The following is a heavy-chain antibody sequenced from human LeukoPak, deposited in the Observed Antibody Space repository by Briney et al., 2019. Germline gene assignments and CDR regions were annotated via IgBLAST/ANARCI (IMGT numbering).Heavy chain of an antibody. CDR3: ARVAVAVAGVDY. D-gene: IGHD6-19*01. V-gene: IGHV1-2*02. Sequence: ASVKVSCKASGYTFTGYYMHWVRQAPGQGLEGMGWINPNSGGTNYAQKFQGRVTMTRYTAISTAYMELSRLRSDDPAVYYCARVAVAVAGVDYWGQGTLVSVSS. J-gene: IGHJ4*02. CDR1: GYTFTGYY. CDR2: INPNSGGT.